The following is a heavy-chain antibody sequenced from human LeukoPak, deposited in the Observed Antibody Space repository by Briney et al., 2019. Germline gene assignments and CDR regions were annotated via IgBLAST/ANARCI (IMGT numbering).Heavy chain of an antibody. Sequence: ASVTVSCKASGDNFSTYSFSWGRQAPGQGLEWMGGIMPIFETSNYAQKFQGRVTITADESTSTAYMELRSLTSEDTAVYYCARDPSKIRGVKAFDYWGQGTLVTVSS. CDR1: GDNFSTYS. J-gene: IGHJ4*02. CDR2: IMPIFETS. CDR3: ARDPSKIRGVKAFDY. V-gene: IGHV1-69*13. D-gene: IGHD3-10*01.